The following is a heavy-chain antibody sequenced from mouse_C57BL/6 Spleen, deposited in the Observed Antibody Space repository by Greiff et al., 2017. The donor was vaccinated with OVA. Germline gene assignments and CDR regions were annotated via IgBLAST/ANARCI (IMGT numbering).Heavy chain of an antibody. CDR1: GYTFTDYN. V-gene: IGHV1-18*01. D-gene: IGHD2-10*01. CDR3: ARRSLLHWYFDV. CDR2: INPNNGGT. Sequence: VQLKQSGPELVKPGASVKIPCKASGYTFTDYNMDWVKQSHGKSLEWIGDINPNNGGTIYNQKFKGKATLTVDKSSSTAYMELRSLTSEDTAVYYCARRSLLHWYFDVWGTGTTVTVSS. J-gene: IGHJ1*03.